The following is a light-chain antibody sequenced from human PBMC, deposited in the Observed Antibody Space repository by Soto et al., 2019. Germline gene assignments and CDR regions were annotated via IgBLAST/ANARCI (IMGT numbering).Light chain of an antibody. V-gene: IGLV1-40*01. J-gene: IGLJ1*01. CDR3: QSYDSSLSGYV. Sequence: QTVLTQPPSVSGAPGQRVTLSCTGTSSNIGAGSDVHWYQQLPGTAPKLLIYGNSNRPSGVPDRFSGSKSGTSASLAITGLQAEDEADYYCQSYDSSLSGYVFGTGTKLTVL. CDR1: SSNIGAGSD. CDR2: GNS.